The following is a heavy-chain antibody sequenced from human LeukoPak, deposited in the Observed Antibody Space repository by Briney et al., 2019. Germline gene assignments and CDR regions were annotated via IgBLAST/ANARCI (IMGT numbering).Heavy chain of an antibody. CDR1: GFTVSNNY. Sequence: GGSLRLSCAASGFTVSNNYMNWVRQAPGKGLEWVSVIYSGGTTRYAGWVKGRFTISRENSKNTLYLQMNSLRDEDTAVYYCAREGSGYYFDYWGQGTLLTVSS. CDR2: IYSGGTT. V-gene: IGHV3-66*01. J-gene: IGHJ4*02. D-gene: IGHD7-27*01. CDR3: AREGSGYYFDY.